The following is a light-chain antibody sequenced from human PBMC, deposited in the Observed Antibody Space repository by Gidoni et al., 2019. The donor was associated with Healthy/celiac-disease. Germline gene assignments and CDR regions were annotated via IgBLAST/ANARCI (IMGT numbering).Light chain of an antibody. CDR1: QSVSSY. CDR2: DAS. V-gene: IGKV3-11*01. Sequence: EIVLTQSPATLSLSPGERATLSCRASQSVSSYLAWYQQKPGQAPRLLIYDASHRATGIPARFSGSGSGTDFTLTISSLEPEDFAVYYCQQRSNWLYTFGQGTELEIK. CDR3: QQRSNWLYT. J-gene: IGKJ2*01.